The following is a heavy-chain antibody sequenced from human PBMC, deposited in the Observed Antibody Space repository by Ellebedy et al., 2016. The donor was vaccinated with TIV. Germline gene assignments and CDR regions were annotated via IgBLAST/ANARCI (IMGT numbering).Heavy chain of an antibody. D-gene: IGHD6-13*01. J-gene: IGHJ5*02. V-gene: IGHV3-23*01. Sequence: GESLKISXAASGFTFSSYTKRWVRQAPGKGLEWVSDISGSGGSTYYADSVKGRFTISRDNSKNTLYLQMNSLRVEDTAVYYCAKGITAAVVEGSLFDPWGQGTLVTVSS. CDR2: ISGSGGST. CDR1: GFTFSSYT. CDR3: AKGITAAVVEGSLFDP.